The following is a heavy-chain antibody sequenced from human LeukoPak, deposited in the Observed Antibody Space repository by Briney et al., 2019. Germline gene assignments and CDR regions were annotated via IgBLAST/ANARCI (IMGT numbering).Heavy chain of an antibody. V-gene: IGHV3-48*03. CDR1: GFTFSSYE. D-gene: IGHD6-13*01. Sequence: GGSLRLSCAASGFTFSSYEMNWVRQAPGKGLEWVSYISSSGSTIYYADSVKGRFTISRDNAKNSLYLQMNSLRAEDTAVYYCARGAALGYFDYWGQGTPVTVSS. CDR3: ARGAALGYFDY. J-gene: IGHJ4*02. CDR2: ISSSGSTI.